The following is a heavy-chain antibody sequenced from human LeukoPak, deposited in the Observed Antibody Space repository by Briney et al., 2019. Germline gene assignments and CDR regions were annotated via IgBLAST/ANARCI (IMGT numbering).Heavy chain of an antibody. CDR1: GFTFSSYA. Sequence: GGSLRLSCAASGFTFSSYAMHWVRQAPGKGLEWVAVISYDGSNKYYADSVKGRFTISRDNSKNTLYLQMNSLRAEDTAVYYCARPSVVVPAAPEDWGQGTLVTVSS. D-gene: IGHD2-2*01. V-gene: IGHV3-30-3*01. CDR2: ISYDGSNK. J-gene: IGHJ4*02. CDR3: ARPSVVVPAAPED.